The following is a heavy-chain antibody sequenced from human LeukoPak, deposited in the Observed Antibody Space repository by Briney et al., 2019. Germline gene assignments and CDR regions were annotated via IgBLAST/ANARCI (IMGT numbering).Heavy chain of an antibody. Sequence: GGSLRLSCAASGFTFSSYAMSWVRQAPGKGLECISGFSGSGGSTYYADSVKGRFTISRDNAKNSLYLQMNSLRAEDTALYYCARGGTLGIFGVVLRMDVWGKGTTVTVSS. CDR2: FSGSGGST. D-gene: IGHD3-3*01. CDR1: GFTFSSYA. CDR3: ARGGTLGIFGVVLRMDV. J-gene: IGHJ6*04. V-gene: IGHV3-23*01.